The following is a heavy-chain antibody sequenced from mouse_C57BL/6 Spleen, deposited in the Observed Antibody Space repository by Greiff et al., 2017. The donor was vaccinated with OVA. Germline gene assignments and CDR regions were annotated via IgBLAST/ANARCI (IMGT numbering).Heavy chain of an antibody. V-gene: IGHV5-17*01. J-gene: IGHJ3*01. Sequence: EVQGVESGGGLVKPGGSLKLSCAASGFTFSDYGMHWVRQAPEKGLEWVAYISSGSSTIYYADTVKGRFTISRDNAKNTLFLQMTSLRSEDTAMYYCARSEIYDGYPAWFAYWGQGTLVTVSA. CDR1: GFTFSDYG. CDR2: ISSGSSTI. CDR3: ARSEIYDGYPAWFAY. D-gene: IGHD2-3*01.